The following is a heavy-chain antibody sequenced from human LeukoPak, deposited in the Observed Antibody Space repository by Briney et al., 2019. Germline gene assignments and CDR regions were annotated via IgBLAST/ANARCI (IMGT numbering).Heavy chain of an antibody. CDR2: INSDGSST. Sequence: GGSLRLSCAASGFTFSSYWMHWVRHAPGKGLVWVSRINSDGSSTSYADSVKGRFTISRDNAKNTLYLQMNSLRAEDTAVYYCARSRPLYCGGDCADFDYWGQGTLVTVSS. J-gene: IGHJ4*02. CDR1: GFTFSSYW. CDR3: ARSRPLYCGGDCADFDY. D-gene: IGHD2-21*02. V-gene: IGHV3-74*01.